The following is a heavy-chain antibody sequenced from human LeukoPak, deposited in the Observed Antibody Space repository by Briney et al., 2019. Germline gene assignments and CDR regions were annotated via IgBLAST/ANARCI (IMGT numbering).Heavy chain of an antibody. V-gene: IGHV3-7*01. CDR1: GFTFSSYW. CDR3: ARDAHFHFWSGYPRGAFDI. CDR2: IKQDGSEK. D-gene: IGHD3-3*02. J-gene: IGHJ3*02. Sequence: GGSLRLSCAASGFTFSSYWMSWVRQAPGKGLEWVANIKQDGSEKYYVDSVKGRFTISRDNAKNSLYLQMNSLRAEDTAVYYCARDAHFHFWSGYPRGAFDIWGQGTMVTVSS.